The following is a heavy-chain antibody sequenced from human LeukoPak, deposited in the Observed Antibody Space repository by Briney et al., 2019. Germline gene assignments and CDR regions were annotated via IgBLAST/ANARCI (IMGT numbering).Heavy chain of an antibody. CDR1: GVTFSNYW. D-gene: IGHD3-3*01. Sequence: PGGSLRLSCAASGVTFSNYWMNWVRQAPGKGLEWVANIKQDGRERHYVDSVEGRFTISRDNAKNSLYLQMYSLRLEDTAVYYCARDPADFWSGYNFDNWGQGTLVTVSS. CDR3: ARDPADFWSGYNFDN. J-gene: IGHJ4*02. V-gene: IGHV3-7*01. CDR2: IKQDGRER.